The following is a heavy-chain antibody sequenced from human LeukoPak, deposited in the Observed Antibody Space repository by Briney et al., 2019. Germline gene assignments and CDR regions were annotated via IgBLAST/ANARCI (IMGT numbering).Heavy chain of an antibody. CDR1: GGTFSSYA. V-gene: IGHV1-18*01. Sequence: ASVKVSCKASGGTFSSYAISWVRQAPGQGLEWMGWISAYNGNTVYAQKLQGRVTMTTDTSTSTAYMELRTLRSDDTAVYYCARDMGGPVAGPAYWGQGTLVTVSS. D-gene: IGHD6-19*01. CDR2: ISAYNGNT. CDR3: ARDMGGPVAGPAY. J-gene: IGHJ4*02.